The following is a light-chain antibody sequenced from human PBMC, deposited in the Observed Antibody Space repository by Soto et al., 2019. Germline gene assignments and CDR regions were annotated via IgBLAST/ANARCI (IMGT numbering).Light chain of an antibody. CDR2: DVG. CDR1: SSDVGGYDF. V-gene: IGLV2-11*01. CDR3: SSYAGTSTFAV. J-gene: IGLJ3*02. Sequence: QSALTQPRSVSGSPGQSVTISCTGTSSDVGGYDFVSWYRQHPGKGPELIMYDVGRRPSGVPDRFSGSKSGDTASLTISGLEAEDEAGYHCSSYAGTSTFAVFGAGTKLTVL.